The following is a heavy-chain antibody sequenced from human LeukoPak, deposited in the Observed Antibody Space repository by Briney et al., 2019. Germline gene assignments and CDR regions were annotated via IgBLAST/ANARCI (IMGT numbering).Heavy chain of an antibody. Sequence: GGSLRLSCAASGFTFSSYGMHWVRQAPGKGLEWVAVISYDGSNKYYADSVKGRFTISRDNSKNTLYLQMNSLIAEDTAVYYCAKTSSYSSSSPNFDYWGQGTLVTVSS. CDR3: AKTSSYSSSSPNFDY. D-gene: IGHD6-13*01. CDR1: GFTFSSYG. V-gene: IGHV3-30*18. J-gene: IGHJ4*02. CDR2: ISYDGSNK.